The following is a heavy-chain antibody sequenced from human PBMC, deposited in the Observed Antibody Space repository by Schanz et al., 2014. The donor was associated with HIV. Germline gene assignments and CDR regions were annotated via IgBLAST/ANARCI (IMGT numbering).Heavy chain of an antibody. CDR1: GFTFSSYS. D-gene: IGHD6-19*01. V-gene: IGHV3-21*02. Sequence: DVQILESGGGLVQPGGSLRLSCAASGFTFSSYSMNWVRQAPGKGLEWVSSISSSSSYIYYADSMKGRFTISRDNANNSLSLQMKSLRAEDTAVYFCARGSWYSGGWYDDYNYYDVDVWGQGTTVIVSS. CDR3: ARGSWYSGGWYDDYNYYDVDV. J-gene: IGHJ6*02. CDR2: ISSSSSYI.